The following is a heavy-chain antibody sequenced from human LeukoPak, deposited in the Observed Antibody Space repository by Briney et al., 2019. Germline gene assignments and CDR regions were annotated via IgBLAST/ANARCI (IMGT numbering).Heavy chain of an antibody. Sequence: GGSLRLSCAASGFTFSSYGMPWVRQAPGKGLERVAVISYDGSNKYYADSVKGRFTISRDNSKNTLYLQMNSLRAEDAAVYYCANGQWLGSLDYWGQGTLVTVSS. CDR1: GFTFSSYG. V-gene: IGHV3-30*18. J-gene: IGHJ4*02. D-gene: IGHD6-19*01. CDR3: ANGQWLGSLDY. CDR2: ISYDGSNK.